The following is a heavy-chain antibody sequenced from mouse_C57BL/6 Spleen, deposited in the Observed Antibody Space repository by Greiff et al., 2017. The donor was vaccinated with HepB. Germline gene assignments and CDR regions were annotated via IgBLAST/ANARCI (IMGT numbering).Heavy chain of an antibody. CDR3: ARSDGYYWFAY. J-gene: IGHJ3*01. Sequence: VQLQQPGAELVRPGSSVKLSCKASGYTFTSYWMHWVKQRPIQGLEWIGNIDPSDSETHYNQKFKDKATLTVDKSSSTAYMQLSSLTSEDSAVYYCARSDGYYWFAYWGQGTLVTVSA. V-gene: IGHV1-52*01. CDR1: GYTFTSYW. D-gene: IGHD2-3*01. CDR2: IDPSDSET.